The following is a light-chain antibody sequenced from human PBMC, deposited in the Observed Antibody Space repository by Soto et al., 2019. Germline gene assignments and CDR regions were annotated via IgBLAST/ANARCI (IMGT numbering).Light chain of an antibody. CDR3: QQYNTWPPWT. V-gene: IGKV3-15*01. Sequence: EVVMTQSQASLSVSPGERATLSCRASQNIRNNLAWYQQKPGQSPRLLISGASTREAGIPGRFSGSGSGTEFTLIISGLQSEDFAIYYCQQYNTWPPWTFGQGPKVDIK. J-gene: IGKJ1*01. CDR2: GAS. CDR1: QNIRNN.